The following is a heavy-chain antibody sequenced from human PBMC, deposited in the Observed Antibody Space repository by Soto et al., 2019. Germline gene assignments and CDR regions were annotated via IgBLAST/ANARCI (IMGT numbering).Heavy chain of an antibody. D-gene: IGHD1-26*01. CDR2: IKSKTEGATT. CDR3: TTIIPKGKWELGP. Sequence: PGGSQKTSSAPSGFSFTNSALGWFRQAPGKGLEWIGRIKSKTEGATTDYAGPVKGRFTISRDDSKKTLFVQMNGLKTEDTAVYYCTTIIPKGKWELGPWGQGT. CDR1: GFSFTNSA. V-gene: IGHV3-15*05. J-gene: IGHJ5*02.